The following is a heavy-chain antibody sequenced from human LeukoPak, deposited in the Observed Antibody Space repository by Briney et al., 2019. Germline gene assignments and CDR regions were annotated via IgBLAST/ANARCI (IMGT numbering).Heavy chain of an antibody. J-gene: IGHJ4*02. CDR1: GFTFSSYG. Sequence: GGSLRLSCAASGFTFSSYGMHWVRQAPGKGLEWVAVISYDGSNEYYADSVKGRFTISRDNSKNTLYLQMNSLRAEDTAVYYCAKGYGSGWYVFDYWGQGTLVTVSS. V-gene: IGHV3-30*18. CDR3: AKGYGSGWYVFDY. D-gene: IGHD6-19*01. CDR2: ISYDGSNE.